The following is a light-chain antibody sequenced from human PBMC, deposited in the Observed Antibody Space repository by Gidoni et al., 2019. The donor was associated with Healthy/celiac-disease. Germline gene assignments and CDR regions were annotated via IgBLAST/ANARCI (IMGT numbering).Light chain of an antibody. CDR3: QQYNSYPWT. V-gene: IGKV1-5*03. CDR2: KAS. Sequence: DILITQSPSTLSASVGDRVTITCRASQSISSRLAWYQQKPGKAPKLLIYKASSLESGVPSRFSGSGSGTEFTLTISSLQPEDFATYYCQQYNSYPWTFGQGIKVEIK. J-gene: IGKJ1*01. CDR1: QSISSR.